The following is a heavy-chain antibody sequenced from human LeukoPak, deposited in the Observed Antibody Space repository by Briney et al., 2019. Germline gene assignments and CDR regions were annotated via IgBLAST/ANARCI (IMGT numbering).Heavy chain of an antibody. CDR1: GFTFSTYG. CDR3: ARDLSLGYCSGGSCDAFDI. Sequence: PGGSLRLSCAASGFTFSTYGMHWVRQAPGKGLEWVAVISYDGSNKYYADSVEGRFTISRDNSKNTLYLQMNSLRAEDTAVYYCARDLSLGYCSGGSCDAFDIWGQGTMVTVSS. D-gene: IGHD2-15*01. V-gene: IGHV3-30*03. CDR2: ISYDGSNK. J-gene: IGHJ3*02.